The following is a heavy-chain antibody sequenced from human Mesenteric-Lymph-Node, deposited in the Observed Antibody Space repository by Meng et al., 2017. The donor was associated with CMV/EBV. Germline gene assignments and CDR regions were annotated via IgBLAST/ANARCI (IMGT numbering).Heavy chain of an antibody. CDR3: ARDLDYGGNRAMGSFDI. CDR2: ISSRGTII. V-gene: IGHV3-48*03. CDR1: GFSFSSYE. J-gene: IGHJ3*02. Sequence: GGSLRLSCAASGFSFSSYEMTWVRQAPGKGLEWVAYISSRGTIIYYADSVRGRFTISRDNAKNSLYLQMNSLRAEDTAVYYCARDLDYGGNRAMGSFDIWGQGTMVTVSS. D-gene: IGHD4-23*01.